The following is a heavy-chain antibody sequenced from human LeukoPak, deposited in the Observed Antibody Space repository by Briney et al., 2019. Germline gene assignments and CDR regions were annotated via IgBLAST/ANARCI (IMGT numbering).Heavy chain of an antibody. D-gene: IGHD6-13*01. V-gene: IGHV3-30*04. CDR2: TSYDGSNT. CDR3: ARDYHWAATGISADY. CDR1: GFTFSSYA. J-gene: IGHJ4*02. Sequence: GGSLRLSCAASGFTFSSYAMHWVRQAPGKGLEWVAVTSYDGSNTYYADSVKGRFTISRDNSKNTLYLQMNSLRREDTAVYYCARDYHWAATGISADYWGQGTLVTVSS.